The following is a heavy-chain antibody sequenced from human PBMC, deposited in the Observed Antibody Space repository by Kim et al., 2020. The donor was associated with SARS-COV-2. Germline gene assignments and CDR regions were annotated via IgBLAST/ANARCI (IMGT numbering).Heavy chain of an antibody. CDR1: GFTFSDYY. J-gene: IGHJ5*02. Sequence: GGSLRLSCAASGFTFSDYYMSWIRQAPGKGLEWVSYISSSSSYINYADSVKGRFTISRDNAKNSLYLQMNSLRAEDTAVYYCARAERRSSYTFDPWGQGTLVTVSS. D-gene: IGHD3-16*02. V-gene: IGHV3-11*06. CDR2: ISSSSSYI. CDR3: ARAERRSSYTFDP.